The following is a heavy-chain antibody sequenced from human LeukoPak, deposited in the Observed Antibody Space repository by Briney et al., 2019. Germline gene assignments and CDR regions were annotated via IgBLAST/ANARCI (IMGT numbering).Heavy chain of an antibody. V-gene: IGHV1-2*02. CDR2: INPNSGGT. Sequence: GASVKVSCKASGYTFTGYYMHWVRQAPGQGLGWMGWINPNSGGTNYAQKFQGRVTMTRDTSISTAYMELSRLRSDDTAVYYCARRGLYGSGSYYVVWFDPWGQGTLVTVSS. J-gene: IGHJ5*02. D-gene: IGHD3-10*01. CDR3: ARRGLYGSGSYYVVWFDP. CDR1: GYTFTGYY.